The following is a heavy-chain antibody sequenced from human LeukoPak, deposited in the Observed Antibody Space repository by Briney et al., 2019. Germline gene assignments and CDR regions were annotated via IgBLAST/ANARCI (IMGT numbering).Heavy chain of an antibody. D-gene: IGHD6-13*01. CDR2: ISCSGSN. Sequence: SETLSLTCTVSGGSISSSCYSWVWNPPPPGQELEWIRSISCSGSNYYYPSLKSRVTISVDTNKYQFSLRLISVTAAAAAEFDPAPFDWSSWYYFDYWGQGTLVTVSS. J-gene: IGHJ4*02. CDR1: GGSISSSCYS. CDR3: APFDWSSWYYFDY. V-gene: IGHV4-39*07.